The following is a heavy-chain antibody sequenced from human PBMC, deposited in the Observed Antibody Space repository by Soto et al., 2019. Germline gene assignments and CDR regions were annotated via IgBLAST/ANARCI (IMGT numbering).Heavy chain of an antibody. Sequence: SETLSLTWTVSGGSISSYYWSWIRQPPGKGLEWIGYIYYSGSTYYNPSLKSRVTISVDTSKNQFSLKLSSVTAADTAVYYCARDRVVKVLAVAGETYGMDVWGQGTTVTVSS. J-gene: IGHJ6*02. V-gene: IGHV4-59*04. D-gene: IGHD6-19*01. CDR3: ARDRVVKVLAVAGETYGMDV. CDR2: IYYSGST. CDR1: GGSISSYY.